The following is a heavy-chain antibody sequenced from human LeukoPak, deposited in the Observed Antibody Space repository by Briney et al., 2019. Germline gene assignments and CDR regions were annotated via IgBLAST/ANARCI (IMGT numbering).Heavy chain of an antibody. CDR1: GFTFSDYY. V-gene: IGHV3-11*01. CDR3: AYKGRWLQSPFDY. CDR2: ISSSGSTI. Sequence: GGSLRLPCAASGFTFSDYYMSWIRQAPGKGLEWVSYISSSGSTIYYADSVKGRFTISRDNAKNSLYLQMNSLRAEDTAVYYCAYKGRWLQSPFDYWGQGTLVTVSS. D-gene: IGHD5-24*01. J-gene: IGHJ4*02.